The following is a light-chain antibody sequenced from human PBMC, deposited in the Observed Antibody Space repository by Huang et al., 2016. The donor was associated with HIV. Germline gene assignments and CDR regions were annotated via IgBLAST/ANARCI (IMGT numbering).Light chain of an antibody. CDR2: DVS. J-gene: IGKJ1*01. CDR1: QSIKR. V-gene: IGKV3-15*01. CDR3: QQYDDWPPWS. Sequence: EIVMTQSPPTLSASPGDRATLSCRASQSIKRLAWYQQRPGQAPKLLVYDVSSRATGTPDRFSGSGSGTDFTLTINTLQSEDFALYYCQQYDDWPPWSFGQGTRVDMK.